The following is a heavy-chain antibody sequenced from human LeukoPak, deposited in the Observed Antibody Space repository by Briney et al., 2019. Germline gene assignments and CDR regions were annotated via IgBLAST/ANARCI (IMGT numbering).Heavy chain of an antibody. CDR1: GFTFSNYG. Sequence: GGSLRLSCAASGFTFSNYGMHWVRQAPGKGLEWVAVIWYDGSDKYYADSVKGRFTISRDNSKNTLYLQMNSLTAEDTALYYCAKGGCSSTTCYLANPWGRGTLVTVSS. J-gene: IGHJ5*02. CDR2: IWYDGSDK. CDR3: AKGGCSSTTCYLANP. D-gene: IGHD2-2*01. V-gene: IGHV3-30*02.